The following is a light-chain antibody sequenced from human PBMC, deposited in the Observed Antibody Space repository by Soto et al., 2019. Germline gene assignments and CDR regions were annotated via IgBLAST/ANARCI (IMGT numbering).Light chain of an antibody. CDR1: SSDVGGYNY. V-gene: IGLV2-14*01. Sequence: QSVLTQPASVSGSPGQSIPISCTGTSSDVGGYNYVSWYQQHPGKAPKLMIYEVSNRPSGVSTRFSGSKSGNTASLTISGLQAEDEADYYCSSYASSSTLGFGGGTKLPV. J-gene: IGLJ3*02. CDR3: SSYASSSTLG. CDR2: EVS.